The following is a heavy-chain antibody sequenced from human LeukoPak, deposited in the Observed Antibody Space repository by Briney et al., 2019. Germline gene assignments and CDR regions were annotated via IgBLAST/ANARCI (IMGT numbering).Heavy chain of an antibody. D-gene: IGHD1-26*01. J-gene: IGHJ3*02. Sequence: SETLSLTCTVSGGSISSYYWSWIRQPPGKGLEWIGYIYYSGSTNYNPSLKSRVTISVDTSKNQFSLKLSSGTAADTAVYYCARDPYSGSYPGAFDIWGQGTMVTVSS. CDR3: ARDPYSGSYPGAFDI. CDR2: IYYSGST. CDR1: GGSISSYY. V-gene: IGHV4-59*01.